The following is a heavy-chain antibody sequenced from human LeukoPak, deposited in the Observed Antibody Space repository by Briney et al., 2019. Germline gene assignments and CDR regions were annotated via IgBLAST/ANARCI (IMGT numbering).Heavy chain of an antibody. Sequence: GGSLRLSCAASGFTFSSYWMHWVRQAPGKGLVWVSRINSDGSSTTYADSVEGRFTISRDNAKNTLYLQMNSLRAEDTAVYYCARGAPSGSYYYWGQGTLVTVSS. CDR2: INSDGSST. D-gene: IGHD1-26*01. CDR1: GFTFSSYW. V-gene: IGHV3-74*01. J-gene: IGHJ4*02. CDR3: ARGAPSGSYYY.